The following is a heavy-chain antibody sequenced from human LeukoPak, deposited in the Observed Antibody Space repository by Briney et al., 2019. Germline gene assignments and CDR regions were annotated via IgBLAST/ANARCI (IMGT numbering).Heavy chain of an antibody. Sequence: PGGSLRLSCAASGFTFSRYAMSWARQAPGKGLEWVSGISGSGDTTYYADPVKGRFTISRDNSKNTLYLQTNSLRAEDTAVYYCAKDFGDCSNGVCYGKPFDYWGQGTLVTASS. CDR2: ISGSGDTT. V-gene: IGHV3-23*01. CDR1: GFTFSRYA. D-gene: IGHD2-8*01. J-gene: IGHJ4*02. CDR3: AKDFGDCSNGVCYGKPFDY.